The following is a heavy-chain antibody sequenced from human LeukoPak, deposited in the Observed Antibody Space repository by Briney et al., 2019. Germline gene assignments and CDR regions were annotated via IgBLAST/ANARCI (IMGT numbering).Heavy chain of an antibody. CDR3: ARLNYDSSGYTEGIDAFDI. CDR2: ISSSGSTI. CDR1: GFTFSDYY. Sequence: GGSLRLSCAASGFTFSDYYMSWIRQAPGKGLEWVSYISSSGSTIYYADSVKGRFTISRDNAKNSLYLQMNSLRAEDTAVYYCARLNYDSSGYTEGIDAFDIWGQGTMVTVSS. D-gene: IGHD3-22*01. J-gene: IGHJ3*02. V-gene: IGHV3-11*01.